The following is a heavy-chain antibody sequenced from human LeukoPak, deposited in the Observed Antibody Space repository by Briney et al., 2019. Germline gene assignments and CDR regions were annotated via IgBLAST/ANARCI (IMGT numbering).Heavy chain of an antibody. D-gene: IGHD3-3*01. CDR2: IIPIFGTA. V-gene: IGHV1-69*05. CDR1: GGTFSSYA. Sequence: SVKVPCKASGGTFSSYAISWVRQAPGQGLEWMGGIIPIFGTANYAQKFQGRVTITTDESTSTAYMELSSLRSEDTAVYYCAGGDTIFGVVTSWYFDYWAREPWSPSPQ. J-gene: IGHJ4*02. CDR3: AGGDTIFGVVTSWYFDY.